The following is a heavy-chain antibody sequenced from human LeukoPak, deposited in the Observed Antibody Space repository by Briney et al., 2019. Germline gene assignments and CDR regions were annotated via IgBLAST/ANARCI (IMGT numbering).Heavy chain of an antibody. V-gene: IGHV3-7*01. J-gene: IGHJ6*02. Sequence: GGSLRLSCAASGFTFGTYWMSWVRQAPGKGLEWVANIKEDGSDKYYVDSVRGRFTISRDNAKNSLYLQMNILRAEDTAVYYCARVEDYYYYGMDVWGQGTTVTVSS. CDR1: GFTFGTYW. CDR3: ARVEDYYYYGMDV. D-gene: IGHD1-1*01. CDR2: IKEDGSDK.